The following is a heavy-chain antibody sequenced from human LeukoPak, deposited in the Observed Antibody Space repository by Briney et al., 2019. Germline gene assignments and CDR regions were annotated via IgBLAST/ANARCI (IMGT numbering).Heavy chain of an antibody. CDR1: GYTFTSYG. V-gene: IGHV1-18*01. D-gene: IGHD3-22*01. CDR3: ARESGYYDSSGYYKYYFDY. CDR2: ISAYNGNT. Sequence: ASVKVSCKASGYTFTSYGISWVRQAPGQGLEWMGWISAYNGNTNYAQKLQGRVTMTTDTSTSTAYIELRSLRSDDTAVYYCARESGYYDSSGYYKYYFDYWGQGTLVTVSS. J-gene: IGHJ4*02.